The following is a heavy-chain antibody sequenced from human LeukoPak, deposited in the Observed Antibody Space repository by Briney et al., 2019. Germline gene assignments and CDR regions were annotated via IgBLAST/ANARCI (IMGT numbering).Heavy chain of an antibody. V-gene: IGHV1-69*04. CDR2: IIPILGIA. CDR3: AEGFQNSYGYF. J-gene: IGHJ4*02. CDR1: GGTFSSYA. D-gene: IGHD5-18*01. Sequence: ASVKVSCKASGGTFSSYAISWVRQAPGQGLEWMGRIIPILGIANYAQKFQGRVTITADKSTSTAYMELSSLRSEDTAVYYCAEGFQNSYGYFWGQGTLATVSS.